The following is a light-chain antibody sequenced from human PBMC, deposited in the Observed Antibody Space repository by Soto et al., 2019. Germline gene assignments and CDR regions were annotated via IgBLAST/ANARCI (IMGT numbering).Light chain of an antibody. V-gene: IGKV3-11*01. CDR1: QSVSSY. J-gene: IGKJ4*01. Sequence: EIVLTQSPATLSLSPGERATVSCRASQSVSSYLAWYRQKPGQAPRLLIYDASSRATGIPDRFSGSGSGTDFTLTISSLEPEDFAVYYCQQRSNWLTFGGGTKVDI. CDR3: QQRSNWLT. CDR2: DAS.